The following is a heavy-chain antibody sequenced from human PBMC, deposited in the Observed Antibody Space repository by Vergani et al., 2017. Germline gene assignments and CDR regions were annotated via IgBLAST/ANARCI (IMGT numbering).Heavy chain of an antibody. CDR3: AKDLCLLTWPMTTVTTCGLDY. CDR2: ISGSGGST. V-gene: IGHV3-23*04. D-gene: IGHD4-17*01. CDR1: GFTFSSYG. J-gene: IGHJ4*02. Sequence: VQLVESGGGVVQPGRSLRLSCAASGFTFSSYGMHWVRQAPGKGLEWVSAISGSGGSTYYADSVKGRFTISRDNSKNTLYLQMNSLRAEDTAVYYCAKDLCLLTWPMTTVTTCGLDYWGQGTLVTVSS.